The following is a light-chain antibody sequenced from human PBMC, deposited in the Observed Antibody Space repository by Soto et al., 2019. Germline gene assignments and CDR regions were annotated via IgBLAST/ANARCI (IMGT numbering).Light chain of an antibody. CDR3: IQRQSWPRT. V-gene: IGKV3D-15*01. Sequence: EIVMTQSPATLSVSPGDRVTLSCRASQAVNTRLAWYQHKPGQAPRLLIYLASNRAAGVPARFSGSGSGTEFTLTISDVEPEDFAVYYCIQRQSWPRTFGQGTKVDIK. CDR1: QAVNTR. CDR2: LAS. J-gene: IGKJ1*01.